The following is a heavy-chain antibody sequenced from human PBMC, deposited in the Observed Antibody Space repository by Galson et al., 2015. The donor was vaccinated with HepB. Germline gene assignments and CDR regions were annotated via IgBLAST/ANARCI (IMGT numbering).Heavy chain of an antibody. D-gene: IGHD3-22*01. CDR2: LTGSGSNT. V-gene: IGHV3-23*01. CDR3: VKRGYDSSRYGPIDF. J-gene: IGHJ4*02. Sequence: SLRHSCAASGFSFSDYAMAWVRQAPGKGPEWVSSLTGSGSNTYYADSVKGRFTISRDNSRNTVYLQMNTLRVEDTAVYYCVKRGYDSSRYGPIDFWGQGTLVTVSS. CDR1: GFSFSDYA.